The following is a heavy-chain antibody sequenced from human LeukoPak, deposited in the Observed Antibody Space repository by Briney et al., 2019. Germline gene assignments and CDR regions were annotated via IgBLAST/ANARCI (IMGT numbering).Heavy chain of an antibody. CDR3: ARAVTSHYFDH. CDR1: GGSITSGYY. D-gene: IGHD2-21*02. J-gene: IGHJ4*02. CDR2: IYYSGST. Sequence: SETLSLTCTVSGGSITSGYYWSWIRQHPGEGLEWIGYIYYSGSTYYSPSLQSRTTISLDTSKKQLSLRLSSVTAADTAVYYCARAVTSHYFDHWGKGTLVTVSS. V-gene: IGHV4-31*03.